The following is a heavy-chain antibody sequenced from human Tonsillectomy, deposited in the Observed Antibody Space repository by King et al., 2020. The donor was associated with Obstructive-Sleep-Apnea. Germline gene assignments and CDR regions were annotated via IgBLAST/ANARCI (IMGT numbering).Heavy chain of an antibody. D-gene: IGHD2-2*01. CDR2: IYYSVST. CDR3: ARLYCSSTSCYPDY. J-gene: IGHJ4*02. Sequence: VQLQESGPGLVKPSETLSLTCTVSGGSISSSSYYWGWIRQPPGKGLEWIGSIYYSVSTYYNPSLKSRVTISVDTSKNQFSLKLSSVTAADTAVYYCARLYCSSTSCYPDYWGQGTLVTVSS. CDR1: GGSISSSSYY. V-gene: IGHV4-39*07.